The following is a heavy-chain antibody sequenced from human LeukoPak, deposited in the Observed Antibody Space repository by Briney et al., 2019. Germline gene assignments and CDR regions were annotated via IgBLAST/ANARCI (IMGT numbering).Heavy chain of an antibody. V-gene: IGHV3-53*05. J-gene: IGHJ4*02. CDR1: GFTVSSNY. CDR3: ARGYCSGGSCYSDLLVYFDY. Sequence: PGGSLRLSCAASGFTVSSNYMSWVRQAPGRGLEWVSVIYTGGSTYYADSVKGRFTISRDNSKNTLYLQMNSLRAEDTAVYYCARGYCSGGSCYSDLLVYFDYWGQGTLVTVSS. D-gene: IGHD2-15*01. CDR2: IYTGGST.